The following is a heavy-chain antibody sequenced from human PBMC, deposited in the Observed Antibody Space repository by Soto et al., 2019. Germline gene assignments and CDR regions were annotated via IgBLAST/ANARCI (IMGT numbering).Heavy chain of an antibody. CDR1: GGSISSGGYS. V-gene: IGHV4-30-2*01. CDR2: IYHSGST. D-gene: IGHD5-12*01. CDR3: ARAGGYSGYDHAFDI. J-gene: IGHJ3*02. Sequence: ASETLSLTCAVSGGSISSGGYSWSWIRQPPGKGLEWIGYIYHSGSTYYNPSLKSRVTISVDRSKNQFSLKLSSVTAADTAVYYCARAGGYSGYDHAFDIWGQGTMVTVSS.